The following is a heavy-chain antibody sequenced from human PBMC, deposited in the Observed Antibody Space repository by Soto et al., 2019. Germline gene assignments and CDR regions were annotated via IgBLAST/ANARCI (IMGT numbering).Heavy chain of an antibody. V-gene: IGHV1-46*01. CDR3: ARRGMSKIGFDT. CDR1: GYIFSNYY. CDR2: FNPSGDAK. D-gene: IGHD3-10*01. Sequence: QVQLVQSGAEVKKPGTSVTVSCKASGYIFSNYYMHWVRQAPGQGLEWMVVFNPSGDAKHYAKSFQGRFSVTRDTSTSTVCMELSTLTYEATAVYYCARRGMSKIGFDTWGQGTMVTVSS. J-gene: IGHJ3*02.